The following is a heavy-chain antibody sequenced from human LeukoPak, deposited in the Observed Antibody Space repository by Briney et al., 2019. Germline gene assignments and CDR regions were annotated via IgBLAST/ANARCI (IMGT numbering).Heavy chain of an antibody. V-gene: IGHV3-21*01. J-gene: IGHJ4*02. CDR3: ARDRGGRYGSGSYSVDY. CDR1: GFTFSSSW. D-gene: IGHD3-10*01. CDR2: ISSSSSYI. Sequence: GGSLRLSCAASGFTFSSSWMNWVRQAPGKGLEWVSSISSSSSYIYYADSVKGRFTISRDNAKNSLYLQMNSLRAEDTAVYYCARDRGGRYGSGSYSVDYWGQGTLVTVSS.